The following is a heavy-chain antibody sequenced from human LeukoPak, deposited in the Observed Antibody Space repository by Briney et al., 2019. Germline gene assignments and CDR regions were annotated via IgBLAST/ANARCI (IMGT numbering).Heavy chain of an antibody. V-gene: IGHV4-59*01. CDR1: GGSISSYY. D-gene: IGHD3-22*01. CDR3: ARDYYDSSGYSPYNWFDP. J-gene: IGHJ5*02. CDR2: IYYSGST. Sequence: SETLSLTCTVSGGSISSYYWNWIRQPPGKGLEWIGYIYYSGSTNYNPSLKSRVTISVDTSKNQFSLKLSSVTAADTAVYYCARDYYDSSGYSPYNWFDPWGQGTLVTVSS.